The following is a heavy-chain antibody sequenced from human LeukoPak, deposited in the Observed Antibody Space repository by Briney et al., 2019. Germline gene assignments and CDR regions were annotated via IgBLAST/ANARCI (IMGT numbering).Heavy chain of an antibody. CDR1: GFTFSSYS. J-gene: IGHJ4*02. CDR2: ISSSSSYI. D-gene: IGHD6-19*01. CDR3: ARESGSGWEQIDY. V-gene: IGHV3-21*01. Sequence: GGSLRLSCAASGFTFSSYSMNWVRQAPGKGLEWVSSISSSSSYIYYADSVKGRFTISRDNAKNSLYLQMNSLRAEDTAVYYCARESGSGWEQIDYWGQGTLVTVSS.